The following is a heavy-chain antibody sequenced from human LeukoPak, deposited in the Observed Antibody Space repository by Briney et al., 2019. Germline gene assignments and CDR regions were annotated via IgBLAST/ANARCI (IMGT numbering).Heavy chain of an antibody. Sequence: GGTLRLSCAASGFTFSSYWMHWVRQVPGKGLVWGSHIKSDGSSTSYADSVKGRFTISRDNAKNTLYLQMNSLRAEDTAVYYCARDRGYGFDYWGQGTLVTVSS. J-gene: IGHJ4*02. CDR2: IKSDGSST. D-gene: IGHD5-18*01. CDR3: ARDRGYGFDY. CDR1: GFTFSSYW. V-gene: IGHV3-74*01.